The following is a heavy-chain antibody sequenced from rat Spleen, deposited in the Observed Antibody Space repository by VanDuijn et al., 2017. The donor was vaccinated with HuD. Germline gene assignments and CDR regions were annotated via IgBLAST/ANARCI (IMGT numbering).Heavy chain of an antibody. V-gene: IGHV2-41*01. CDR2: IWNTGGT. CDR3: ASPNWEEDY. CDR1: GFSLTSYN. Sequence: QVQLKESGPGLVQPSQTLSLTCTVAGFSLTSYNVHWVRQPPGKGLEWMGVIWNTGGTRYNSALKSRLSISRDTSKSQVFLKMNSLQTEDTATYYCASPNWEEDYWGQGVMVTVSS. D-gene: IGHD5-1*01. J-gene: IGHJ2*01.